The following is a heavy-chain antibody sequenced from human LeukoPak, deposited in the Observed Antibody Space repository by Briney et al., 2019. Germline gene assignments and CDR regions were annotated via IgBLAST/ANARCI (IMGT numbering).Heavy chain of an antibody. J-gene: IGHJ4*02. Sequence: GGSLRLSCAASGFTFSSYSMNWVRQAPGKGLEWVSYISSSSSTIYYADSVKGRFTISRNNANNSVSLQMNNLRAEDTAVYYCARDSTYYLRYGYFDSWGQGILVTVSS. CDR2: ISSSSSTI. V-gene: IGHV3-48*04. CDR1: GFTFSSYS. CDR3: ARDSTYYLRYGYFDS. D-gene: IGHD3-22*01.